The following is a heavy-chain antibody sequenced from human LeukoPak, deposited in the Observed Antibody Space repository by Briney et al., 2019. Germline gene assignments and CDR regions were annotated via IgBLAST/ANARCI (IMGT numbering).Heavy chain of an antibody. D-gene: IGHD3-3*01. Sequence: ASVKVSCKASGYTFTAYYTHWVRQAPGQGLEWMGWINPNSGGTNYAQKFQGRVTMTRDTSISIAYMELSRLRSDDTAVYYCARVSPPLITIFGVVDIWGQGTMVTVSS. CDR2: INPNSGGT. J-gene: IGHJ3*02. V-gene: IGHV1-2*02. CDR3: ARVSPPLITIFGVVDI. CDR1: GYTFTAYY.